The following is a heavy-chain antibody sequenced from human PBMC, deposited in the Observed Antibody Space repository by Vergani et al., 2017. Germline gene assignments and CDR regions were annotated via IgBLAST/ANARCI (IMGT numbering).Heavy chain of an antibody. D-gene: IGHD2-2*01. CDR3: ARDRGGVYCSSTSCYQYGMDV. Sequence: EVQLVESGGGLVKPGGSLRLSCAASGFPFSSYSMNWVRQAPGKGLEWVSSISSSSSYIYYADSVKGRLTISRDNAKNSLYLQMNSLRAEDTAVYYCARDRGGVYCSSTSCYQYGMDVWGQGTTVTVSS. V-gene: IGHV3-21*01. J-gene: IGHJ6*02. CDR2: ISSSSSYI. CDR1: GFPFSSYS.